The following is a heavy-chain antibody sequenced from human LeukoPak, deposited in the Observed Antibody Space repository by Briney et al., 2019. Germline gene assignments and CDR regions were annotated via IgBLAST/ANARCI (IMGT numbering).Heavy chain of an antibody. CDR2: MNPNSGNT. CDR1: GYTFTSYD. J-gene: IGHJ6*03. V-gene: IGHV1-8*01. CDR3: ARGLPTEDYGTQNMDV. D-gene: IGHD4-17*01. Sequence: ASVKVSCKASGYTFTSYDINWVRQATGQGFEWMGWMNPNSGNTGYAQKFQGRVTMTRNTSISTAYMELSSLRSEDTAVYYCARGLPTEDYGTQNMDVWGKGTTVTVSS.